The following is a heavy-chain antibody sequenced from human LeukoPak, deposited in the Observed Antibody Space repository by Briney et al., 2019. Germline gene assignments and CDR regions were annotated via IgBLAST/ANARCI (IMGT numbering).Heavy chain of an antibody. CDR3: TREKGRGLYHYPSGTFHGFIQS. D-gene: IGHD3-10*01. CDR2: IFQNETT. J-gene: IGHJ5*02. V-gene: IGHV4-4*02. CDR1: GVSVTTSDG. Sequence: SGTLSLTCDVSGVSVTTSDGWSWVRQSPGKALEWLGHIFQNETTNYNPSLKSRLIISIDKANNQFSLNLKSVTVADTAVYYCTREKGRGLYHYPSGTFHGFIQSWSQGSLVSVSS.